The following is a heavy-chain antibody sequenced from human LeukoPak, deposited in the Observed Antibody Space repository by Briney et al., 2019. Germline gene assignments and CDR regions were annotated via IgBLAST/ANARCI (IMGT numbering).Heavy chain of an antibody. Sequence: GGSLRLSCAASGFTFSSYTMSWVRQAPGKGRDGISHISTGRSVMNYADSVKGRFTISRDNGKNSVYLQMNSLRDEDTAVYYCAGGVYGYNAFDYWGQGTLVSVSS. CDR2: ISTGRSVM. J-gene: IGHJ4*02. CDR3: AGGVYGYNAFDY. CDR1: GFTFSSYT. V-gene: IGHV3-48*02. D-gene: IGHD5/OR15-5a*01.